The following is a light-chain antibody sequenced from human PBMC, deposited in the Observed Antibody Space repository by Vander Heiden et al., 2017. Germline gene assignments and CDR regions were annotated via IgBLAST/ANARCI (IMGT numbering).Light chain of an antibody. J-gene: IGLJ2*01. CDR3: SSYADTNTLV. Sequence: QSALTQPPSASGSLGQSLTISCTGTSSDVGVYDYVSWYQHHPGQAPKLIIFDVNQRPSGVPHRFSGSKSGNTASLTISGVQAEDEADYYCSSYADTNTLVFGGGTKLTVL. CDR2: DVN. CDR1: SSDVGVYDY. V-gene: IGLV2-8*01.